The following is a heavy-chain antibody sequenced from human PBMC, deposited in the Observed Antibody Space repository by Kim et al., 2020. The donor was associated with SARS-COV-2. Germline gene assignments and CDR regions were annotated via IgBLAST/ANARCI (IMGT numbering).Heavy chain of an antibody. CDR2: INAGNGNT. J-gene: IGHJ4*02. V-gene: IGHV1-3*01. D-gene: IGHD6-13*01. Sequence: ASVKVSCKASGYTFTSYAMHWVRQAPGQRLEWMGWINAGNGNTKYSQKFQGRVTITRDTSASTAYMELSSLRSEDTAVYYCARVVKQQSYYFDYWGQGTLVTVSS. CDR3: ARVVKQQSYYFDY. CDR1: GYTFTSYA.